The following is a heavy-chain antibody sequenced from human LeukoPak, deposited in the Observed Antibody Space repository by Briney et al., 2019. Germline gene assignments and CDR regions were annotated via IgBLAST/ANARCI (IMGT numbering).Heavy chain of an antibody. D-gene: IGHD5-12*01. CDR2: ISSSSSYI. CDR1: GFTFSSYS. CDR3: ARPGRYRANWFDP. J-gene: IGHJ5*02. Sequence: GGSLRLSCAASGFTFSSYSMNWVRQAPGKGLEWVSSISSSSSYIYYADSVKGRFTISRDNAKNSLYLQMNSLRAEDTAVYYCARPGRYRANWFDPWGQGTLVTVSS. V-gene: IGHV3-21*01.